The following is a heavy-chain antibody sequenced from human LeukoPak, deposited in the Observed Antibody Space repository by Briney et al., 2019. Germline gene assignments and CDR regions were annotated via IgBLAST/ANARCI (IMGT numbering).Heavy chain of an antibody. CDR3: ARRPQNSGSVDGPSGLDY. D-gene: IGHD1-26*01. CDR2: INHSGST. Sequence: PSETLSLTCAVYGESFSGYFWSWIRQPPGKGLEWIGEINHSGSTKYNQSLKSRVAISVDTSKNQFSLKLNSVTAADTAVYYCARRPQNSGSVDGPSGLDYWGQGTLATVSS. J-gene: IGHJ4*02. CDR1: GESFSGYF. V-gene: IGHV4-34*01.